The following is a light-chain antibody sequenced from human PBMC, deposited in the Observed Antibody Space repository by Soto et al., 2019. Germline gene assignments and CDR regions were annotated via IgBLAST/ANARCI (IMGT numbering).Light chain of an antibody. CDR1: QSLTGGY. Sequence: DIVLTQSPGTLSLSPGERATLSCRASQSLTGGYLAWFQQKPGQTPRLLIYSASNRATGIPDRFSGSGSGTDFTLTISRLVPEDFVVYYCQQNGSVPITFGQGTRLEIK. CDR2: SAS. V-gene: IGKV3-20*01. CDR3: QQNGSVPIT. J-gene: IGKJ5*01.